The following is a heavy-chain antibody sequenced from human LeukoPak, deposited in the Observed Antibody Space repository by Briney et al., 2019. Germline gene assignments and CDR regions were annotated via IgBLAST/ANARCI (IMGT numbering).Heavy chain of an antibody. CDR1: GGSFSGYY. CDR2: INHSGST. Sequence: SKTLSLTCAVYGGSFSGYYWSWIRQPPGKGLEWIGEINHSGSTNSNPSLKSRVTISVDTSKNQFSLKLSSVTAADTAVYYCARGEVCSSTSCPLSFDYWGRGTLVTVSS. D-gene: IGHD2-2*01. V-gene: IGHV4-34*01. J-gene: IGHJ4*02. CDR3: ARGEVCSSTSCPLSFDY.